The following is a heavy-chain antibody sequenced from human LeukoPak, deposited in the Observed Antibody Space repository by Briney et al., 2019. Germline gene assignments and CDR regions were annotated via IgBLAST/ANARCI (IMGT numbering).Heavy chain of an antibody. D-gene: IGHD1-26*01. Sequence: PGGSLRLSCAVSGFTVSSNYMSWVRQAPGKGLEWVSAIYSGGSTYYADSVKGRFTISRDNSKNTLYLQMNSLRAEDTAVYYCVRDSVGLYYFNYWGQGTLVTVSS. V-gene: IGHV3-53*01. CDR3: VRDSVGLYYFNY. J-gene: IGHJ4*02. CDR2: IYSGGST. CDR1: GFTVSSNY.